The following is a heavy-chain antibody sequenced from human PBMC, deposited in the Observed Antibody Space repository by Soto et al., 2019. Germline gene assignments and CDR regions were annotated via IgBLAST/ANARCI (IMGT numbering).Heavy chain of an antibody. CDR2: ISSSSDTI. D-gene: IGHD2-15*01. J-gene: IGHJ6*03. CDR3: ARDPRYCSGGNCYSSYYYYYLDV. Sequence: EVQLVESGGGLVQPGGSLRLSCAASGFIFSSYSMNWVRQAPGKGLEWVSYISSSSDTIYYADSVKGRFTISRDNAKNSLYLEMNSMRADDTAVYYCARDPRYCSGGNCYSSYYYYYLDVWGIGTTVTVSS. CDR1: GFIFSSYS. V-gene: IGHV3-48*01.